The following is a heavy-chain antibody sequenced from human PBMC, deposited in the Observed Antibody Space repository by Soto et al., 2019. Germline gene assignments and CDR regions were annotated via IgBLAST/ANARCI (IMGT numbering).Heavy chain of an antibody. D-gene: IGHD3-22*01. CDR1: GFTFSSYW. J-gene: IGHJ4*02. V-gene: IGHV3-74*01. Sequence: EVQLVESGGGLVQPGGSLRLSCAASGFTFSSYWMHWVRQAPGKGLVWVSRINSDGSSTSYADSVKGRFTISRDNAKNKLYLQMNSLRAEDTAVYYCAIRASYYDSRGYFDYWGQGTLVTVSS. CDR2: INSDGSST. CDR3: AIRASYYDSRGYFDY.